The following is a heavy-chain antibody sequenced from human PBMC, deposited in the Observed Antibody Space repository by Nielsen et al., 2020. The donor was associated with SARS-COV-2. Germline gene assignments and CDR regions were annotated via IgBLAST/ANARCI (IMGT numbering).Heavy chain of an antibody. D-gene: IGHD1-1*01. J-gene: IGHJ6*03. CDR1: GYTFTSYG. CDR2: ISGYNGDT. CDR3: ARPITNNYYYYYMDV. Sequence: ASVKVSCKASGYTFTSYGISWVRQAPGQGLEWMGWISGYNGDTNYAQKFQGRVTMTTDTSTSTAYMELRSLRFDDTAVYYCARPITNNYYYYYMDVWGKGTTVTVSS. V-gene: IGHV1-18*04.